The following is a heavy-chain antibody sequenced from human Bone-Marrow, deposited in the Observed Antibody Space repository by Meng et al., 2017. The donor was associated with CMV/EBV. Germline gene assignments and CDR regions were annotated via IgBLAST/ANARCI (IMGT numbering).Heavy chain of an antibody. J-gene: IGHJ4*02. CDR3: ARGRHPFGELFYFDY. Sequence: ASVKVSCKASGYTFTGYYMHWVRQAPGQGLEWMGWINPNSGGTNYAQKFQGRVTMTRDTSISTAYMELSRLRSDDTAVYYCARGRHPFGELFYFDYWAREPSSPSPQ. CDR2: INPNSGGT. D-gene: IGHD3-10*01. V-gene: IGHV1-2*02. CDR1: GYTFTGYY.